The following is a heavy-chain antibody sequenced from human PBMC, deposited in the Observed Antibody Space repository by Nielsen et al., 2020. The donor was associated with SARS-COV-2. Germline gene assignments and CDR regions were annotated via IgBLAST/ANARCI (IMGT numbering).Heavy chain of an antibody. CDR2: INPSGGST. CDR1: GYTFTSYA. CDR3: ARRISGTRLDY. D-gene: IGHD1-14*01. J-gene: IGHJ4*02. Sequence: ASVKVSCKASGYTFTSYAMNWVRQAPGQGLEWMGIINPSGGSTSYAQKFQGRVTMTRDTSTSTVYTELSSLRSEDTAVYYCARRISGTRLDYWGQGTLVTVSS. V-gene: IGHV1-46*01.